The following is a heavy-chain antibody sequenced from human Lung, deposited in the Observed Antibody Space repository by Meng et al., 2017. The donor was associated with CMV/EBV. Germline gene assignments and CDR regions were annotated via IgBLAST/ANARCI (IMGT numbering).Heavy chain of an antibody. CDR2: INPYTGGT. D-gene: IGHD3-22*01. V-gene: IGHV1-2*02. CDR1: GYTFTGYY. Sequence: SVXVSXXASGYTFTGYYMHWVRQAPGQGLEWMGWINPYTGGTNYPQKFQGRVTITRDTSISTAYMDLSRLRSDDTAVYYGARVYYDTSGSSHYFDFWGQGXLVTVSS. CDR3: ARVYYDTSGSSHYFDF. J-gene: IGHJ4*02.